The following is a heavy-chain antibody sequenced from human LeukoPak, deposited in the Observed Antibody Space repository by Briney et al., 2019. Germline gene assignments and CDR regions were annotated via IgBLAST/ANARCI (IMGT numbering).Heavy chain of an antibody. V-gene: IGHV3-66*01. D-gene: IGHD6-13*01. J-gene: IGHJ4*02. Sequence: GGSLRLSCAASGFTVSSDYMSWVRRAPGKGLEWVSVIYSGGSTYYADSVKGRFTISRDNSKNTLYLQMNSLRAEDTAVYYCASEGVSWADYWGQGTLVTVSS. CDR2: IYSGGST. CDR3: ASEGVSWADY. CDR1: GFTVSSDY.